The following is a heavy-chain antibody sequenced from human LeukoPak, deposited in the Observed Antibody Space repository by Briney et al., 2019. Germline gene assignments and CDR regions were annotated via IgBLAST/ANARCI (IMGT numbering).Heavy chain of an antibody. CDR1: GYTFPSYA. Sequence: ASVKVSCKASGYTFPSYAITWVRQAPGQGLEWMGWISANNGYTNYAQKFQGRVTMTRDTSISTAYMELSRLRSDDTAVYYCARAVISPDYWGQGTLVTVSS. V-gene: IGHV1-18*01. CDR3: ARAVISPDY. J-gene: IGHJ4*02. CDR2: ISANNGYT.